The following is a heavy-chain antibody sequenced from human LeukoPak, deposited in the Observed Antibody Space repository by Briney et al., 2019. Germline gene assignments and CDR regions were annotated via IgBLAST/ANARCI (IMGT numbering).Heavy chain of an antibody. V-gene: IGHV3-23*01. CDR2: ISGSGGST. J-gene: IGHJ4*02. CDR3: AKDTVEMATINFPLFDY. D-gene: IGHD5-24*01. CDR1: GFTFSSYG. Sequence: PGGSLRLSCAASGFTFSSYGMSWVRQAPGKGLEWVSAISGSGGSTYYADSVKGRFTISRDNSKNTLYLQMNSLRAEDTAVYYCAKDTVEMATINFPLFDYWGQGTLVTVSS.